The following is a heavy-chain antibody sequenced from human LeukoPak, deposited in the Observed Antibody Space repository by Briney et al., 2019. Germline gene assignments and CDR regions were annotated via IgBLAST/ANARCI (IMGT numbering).Heavy chain of an antibody. CDR1: GGTFSSYA. CDR3: ARGPYGTYYYYMDV. Sequence: GASVKVSCKASGGTFSSYAISWVRQAPGQGLEWMGGIIPIFGTANYAQKFQGRVTITADESTSTAYMELSSLRSEDTAVYYCARGPYGTYYYYMDVWSKGTTVTVSS. J-gene: IGHJ6*03. V-gene: IGHV1-69*13. CDR2: IIPIFGTA. D-gene: IGHD1-14*01.